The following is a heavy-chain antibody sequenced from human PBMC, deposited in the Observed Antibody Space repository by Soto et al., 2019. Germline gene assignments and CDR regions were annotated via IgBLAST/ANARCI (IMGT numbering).Heavy chain of an antibody. Sequence: GASVKVSFKTSGYTFTRNGISWVRQAPGQGLELMGWISPNTGNIKYAQKLQGRVIMTTDTSTSTAYMELRSLRSDDTAVYYCVKDRDSSRCPSRYFWG. J-gene: IGHJ4*01. D-gene: IGHD3-22*01. V-gene: IGHV1-18*01. CDR1: GYTFTRNG. CDR2: ISPNTGNI. CDR3: VKDRDSSRCPSRYF.